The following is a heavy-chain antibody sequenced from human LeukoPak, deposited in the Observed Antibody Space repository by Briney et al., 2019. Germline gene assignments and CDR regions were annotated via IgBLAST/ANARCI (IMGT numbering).Heavy chain of an antibody. V-gene: IGHV4-59*01. CDR3: ARGVYYDSSGYSKGAFDI. Sequence: SETLSLTCTVPGGSISSYYWSWIRQPPGKGLEWIGYIYYSGSTNYNPSLKSRVTISVDTSKNQFSLKLSSVTAADTAVYYCARGVYYDSSGYSKGAFDIWGQGTMVTVSS. CDR2: IYYSGST. D-gene: IGHD3-22*01. J-gene: IGHJ3*02. CDR1: GGSISSYY.